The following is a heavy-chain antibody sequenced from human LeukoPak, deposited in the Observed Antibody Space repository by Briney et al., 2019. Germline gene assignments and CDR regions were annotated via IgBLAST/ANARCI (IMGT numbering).Heavy chain of an antibody. J-gene: IGHJ4*02. Sequence: GGSLRLSCAASGFTFSSYEMNWVRQAPGKGLEWVSYISSSGSTIYYADSVKGRFTISRDNAKNSLYLQMNSLRAEDTAVYYCARFPVVVTANIDYWGQGTLVVVSS. V-gene: IGHV3-48*03. CDR3: ARFPVVVTANIDY. D-gene: IGHD2-21*02. CDR2: ISSSGSTI. CDR1: GFTFSSYE.